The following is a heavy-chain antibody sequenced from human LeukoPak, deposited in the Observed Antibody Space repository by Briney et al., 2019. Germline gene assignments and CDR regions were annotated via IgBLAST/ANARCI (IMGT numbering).Heavy chain of an antibody. CDR3: VRGTSSSWGGRDDY. D-gene: IGHD6-6*01. V-gene: IGHV1-8*02. CDR2: MNPRSGGT. Sequence: ASVKVSCKASGYTFSNYDIYWVRLVAGHGLEWMGWMNPRSGGTGYAQKFQGRVTITRDTSINTAYMELSSLTSDDTALYYCVRGTSSSWGGRDDYWGQGTLVTVSS. J-gene: IGHJ4*02. CDR1: GYTFSNYD.